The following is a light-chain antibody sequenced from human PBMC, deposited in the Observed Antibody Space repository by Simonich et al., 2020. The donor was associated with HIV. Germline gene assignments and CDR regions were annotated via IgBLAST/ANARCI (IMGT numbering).Light chain of an antibody. CDR1: QDISNY. CDR2: DAS. Sequence: DIQMTQSPSSLSASVGDRVTITCQASQDISNYLNWSQQKPGKAPKLLIYDASNLETGVPSRFSGSGSGTDFTFTISSLQPEDIATYYCQQYHHLPLTFAGGTKVEIK. CDR3: QQYHHLPLT. V-gene: IGKV1-33*01. J-gene: IGKJ4*01.